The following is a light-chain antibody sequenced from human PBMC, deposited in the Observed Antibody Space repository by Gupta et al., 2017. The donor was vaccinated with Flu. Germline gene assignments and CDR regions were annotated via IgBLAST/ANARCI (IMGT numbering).Light chain of an antibody. CDR1: SSTIGGNT. J-gene: IGLJ1*01. Sequence: QSVLPQPPSASGTPGQRITISCSGSSSTIGGNTVNWYQQPPGTAPKLLIYGDNQRPSGVPARFSGSKSGTSASLAISGLQAEDEADYYCAAWDDNLNGPVFGTGTKVSVL. CDR3: AAWDDNLNGPV. CDR2: GDN. V-gene: IGLV1-44*01.